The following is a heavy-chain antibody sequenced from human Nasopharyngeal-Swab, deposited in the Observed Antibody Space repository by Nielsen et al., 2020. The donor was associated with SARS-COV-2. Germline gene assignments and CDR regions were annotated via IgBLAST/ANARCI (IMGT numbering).Heavy chain of an antibody. CDR3: ARGLRDYVWGSYRSYFDY. CDR1: GGSISSGGYY. CDR2: IYYSGST. V-gene: IGHV4-31*03. J-gene: IGHJ4*02. D-gene: IGHD3-16*02. Sequence: SETLSLTCTVSGGSISSGGYYWSWIRQHPGKGLEWIGYIYYSGSTYYNPSLKSRVTISVDTSKNQFSLKLSSVTAADTAVYYCARGLRDYVWGSYRSYFDYWGQGTLVTVSS.